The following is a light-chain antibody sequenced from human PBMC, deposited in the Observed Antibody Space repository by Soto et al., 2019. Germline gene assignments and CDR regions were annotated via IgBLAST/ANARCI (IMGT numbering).Light chain of an antibody. Sequence: DIQMTQSPSTLSASVGDRVTITCRASQIIGSSLAWYQQKPGKAPKLLIYDASTFQSGVPSRFSGSESGTEFTLTISSLQPDDSATYYCQQYYSYPYTFGQGTKLEIK. J-gene: IGKJ2*01. V-gene: IGKV1-5*01. CDR3: QQYYSYPYT. CDR1: QIIGSS. CDR2: DAS.